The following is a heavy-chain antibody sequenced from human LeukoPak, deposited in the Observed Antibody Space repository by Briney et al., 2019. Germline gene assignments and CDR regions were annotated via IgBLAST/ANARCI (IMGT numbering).Heavy chain of an antibody. D-gene: IGHD3-10*01. CDR3: AENYGSGTYPLDS. CDR2: IYYSGTT. Sequence: PSETLSLTCTVSGGSISGYYWSWIRQPPGKGLEWIAYIYYSGTTNYNPSLKSRVTISVDTSKNQFSLKLSSVTAADTAVYYCAENYGSGTYPLDSGGQGTLVTVPS. V-gene: IGHV4-59*08. CDR1: GGSISGYY. J-gene: IGHJ4*02.